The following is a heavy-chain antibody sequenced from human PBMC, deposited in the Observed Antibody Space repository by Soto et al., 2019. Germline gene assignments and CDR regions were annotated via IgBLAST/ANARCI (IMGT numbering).Heavy chain of an antibody. D-gene: IGHD2-21*02. CDR3: AKDTCGGDCYSDLDY. V-gene: IGHV3-23*01. CDR2: ISGSGGST. CDR1: GFTFSSYA. J-gene: IGHJ4*02. Sequence: GGSLRLSCAASGFTFSSYAMSLIRQAPGKGLEWVSAISGSGGSTYYADSVKGRFTISRDNSKNTLYLQMNGLRAEDTAVYYCAKDTCGGDCYSDLDYWGQGTLVTVSS.